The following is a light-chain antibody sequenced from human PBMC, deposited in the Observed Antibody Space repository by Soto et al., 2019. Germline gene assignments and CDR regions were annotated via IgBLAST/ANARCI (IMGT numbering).Light chain of an antibody. CDR3: SSYTRGNTWV. J-gene: IGLJ3*02. CDR2: EVS. CDR1: TSDVGGYKY. Sequence: QSALTQPASVSGSPGQSITISCAGTTSDVGGYKYVSWYQQHPGKAPKLIIYEVSTRPSGVSNRFSGSKSGNTASLSISGLQAEDEAEYYCSSYTRGNTWVFGGGTKLTVL. V-gene: IGLV2-14*01.